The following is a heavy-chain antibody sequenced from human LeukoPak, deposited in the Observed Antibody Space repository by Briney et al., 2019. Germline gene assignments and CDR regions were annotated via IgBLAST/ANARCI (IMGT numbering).Heavy chain of an antibody. V-gene: IGHV4-34*01. CDR3: ARPAAYYYDSSGYPEGYYFDY. J-gene: IGHJ4*02. CDR1: GGSISSYY. D-gene: IGHD3-22*01. CDR2: INHSGST. Sequence: SETLSLTCTVSGGSISSYYWSWIRQPPGKGLEWIGEINHSGSTNYNPSLKSRVTISVDTSKNQFSLKLSSVTAADTAVYYCARPAAYYYDSSGYPEGYYFDYWGQGTLVTVSS.